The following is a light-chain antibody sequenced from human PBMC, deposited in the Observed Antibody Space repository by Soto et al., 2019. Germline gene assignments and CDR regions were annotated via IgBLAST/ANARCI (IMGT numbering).Light chain of an antibody. V-gene: IGKV3-20*01. CDR3: QQYSSSPPEFT. Sequence: EIVLTQSPGTLSVSPGERVTLSCRASQSVGSSYLAWYQQRPGQAPRLLIFGASYRATGIPDRFSGSGSGTDFTLTISRLEPEDFAVYYCQQYSSSPPEFTFGPGTKVYSK. J-gene: IGKJ3*01. CDR2: GAS. CDR1: QSVGSSY.